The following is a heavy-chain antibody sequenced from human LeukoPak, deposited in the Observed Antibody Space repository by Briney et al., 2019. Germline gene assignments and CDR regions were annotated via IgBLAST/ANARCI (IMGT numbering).Heavy chain of an antibody. CDR1: GGSISSYY. CDR3: AKDGGLWVSAHWGDS. Sequence: SETLSLTCTVSGGSISSYYWSWIRQPPGKGLEWIGYIYYSGSTNYNPSLKSRVTISVDTSKNQFSLKLSSVTAADTAVYYCAKDGGLWVSAHWGDSWGRGTLVTVSS. D-gene: IGHD7-27*01. J-gene: IGHJ4*02. V-gene: IGHV4-59*01. CDR2: IYYSGST.